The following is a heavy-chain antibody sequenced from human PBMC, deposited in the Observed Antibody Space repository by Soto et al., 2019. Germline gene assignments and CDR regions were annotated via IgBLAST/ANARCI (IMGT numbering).Heavy chain of an antibody. D-gene: IGHD2-15*01. CDR3: AKDPLEGYCSGGSCYPNWFDP. CDR2: INWNGGST. V-gene: IGHV3-20*04. Sequence: GGSLRLSCAASGFPFDDYGMSWVRQAPGKGLERVSGINWNGGSTYYADSVKGRFTISRDNSKNTLYLQMNSLRAEDTAVYYCAKDPLEGYCSGGSCYPNWFDPWGQGTLVTV. CDR1: GFPFDDYG. J-gene: IGHJ5*02.